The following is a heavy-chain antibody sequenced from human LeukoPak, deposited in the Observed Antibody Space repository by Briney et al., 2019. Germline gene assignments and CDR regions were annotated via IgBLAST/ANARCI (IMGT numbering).Heavy chain of an antibody. J-gene: IGHJ6*02. D-gene: IGHD5-18*01. CDR3: ARGPDTAMVHFYYYYYGMGV. CDR2: IYYSGST. CDR1: GGSISSYY. V-gene: IGHV4-59*01. Sequence: SETLSLTCTVSGGSISSYYWSWIRQPPGKGLEWIGYIYYSGSTNYNPSLKSRVTISVDTSKNQFSLKLSSVTAADTAVYYCARGPDTAMVHFYYYYYGMGVWGQGTTVTVSS.